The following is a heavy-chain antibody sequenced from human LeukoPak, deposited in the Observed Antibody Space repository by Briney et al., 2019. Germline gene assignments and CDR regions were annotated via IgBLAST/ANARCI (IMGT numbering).Heavy chain of an antibody. J-gene: IGHJ4*02. V-gene: IGHV3-23*01. CDR1: GFTFSSYA. D-gene: IGHD3-22*01. CDR2: ISGSGGST. CDR3: AKDSGDYYDSSGPGFDY. Sequence: GGSLRLSCAASGFTFSSYAMSWVRQAPGKGLEWVSAISGSGGSTYYADSVKGRFTISRDNSKNTLYLQMNSLRAEDTAVYYCAKDSGDYYDSSGPGFDYWGQGTQVTVSS.